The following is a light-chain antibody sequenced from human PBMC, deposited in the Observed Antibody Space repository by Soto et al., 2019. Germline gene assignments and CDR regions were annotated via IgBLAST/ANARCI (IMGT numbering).Light chain of an antibody. Sequence: EIVLTQSPGTLSLSPGEGATLSCRASQSVSSYLAWYQQKPGQAPRLLIYDASKRATGIPARFSGSGFGTDYTLTISSLEPEDFAVYYCQQRSKWRTFGQGTKVDI. J-gene: IGKJ1*01. CDR3: QQRSKWRT. CDR1: QSVSSY. CDR2: DAS. V-gene: IGKV3-11*01.